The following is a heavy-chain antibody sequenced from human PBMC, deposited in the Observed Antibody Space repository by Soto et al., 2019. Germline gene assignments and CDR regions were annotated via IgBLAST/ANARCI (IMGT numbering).Heavy chain of an antibody. Sequence: GASVKVSCKGSGYTFTDYGISWVRQAPGQGLEWMGWISSSNGNTRSAQKFQGRFSMTTDTATGSAHMELKSLRSDDTAVYYCARVYLGDPWATYYFDYWGQGTLVTVSS. V-gene: IGHV1-18*01. D-gene: IGHD2-21*01. CDR1: GYTFTDYG. CDR2: ISSSNGNT. CDR3: ARVYLGDPWATYYFDY. J-gene: IGHJ4*02.